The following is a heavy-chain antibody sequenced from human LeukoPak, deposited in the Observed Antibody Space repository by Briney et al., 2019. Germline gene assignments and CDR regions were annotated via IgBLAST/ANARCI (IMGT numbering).Heavy chain of an antibody. CDR1: SGSISTSNYY. J-gene: IGHJ4*02. CDR2: IFYSGST. CDR3: ARDNYGSGSGDY. D-gene: IGHD3-10*01. Sequence: SETLSPTCTVSSGSISTSNYYWGWVRQPPGKALEWIGNIFYSGSTYYSPSLKSRVTISLDTSRNQFSLKLNSVAAADTAVYYCARDNYGSGSGDYWGQGTLVTVSS. V-gene: IGHV4-39*07.